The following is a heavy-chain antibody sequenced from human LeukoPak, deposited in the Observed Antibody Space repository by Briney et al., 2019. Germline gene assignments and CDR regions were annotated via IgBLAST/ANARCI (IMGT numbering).Heavy chain of an antibody. CDR1: GYSLRTSGMR. D-gene: IGHD6-19*01. V-gene: IGHV2-70*04. CDR2: IDWDDDK. Sequence: SVPALVKPTQTLTLTCTFSGYSLRTSGMRVSWIREPPGKALEWLARIDWDDDKFYSTSLQTRLTISKDTTKNQVVLTMTNMDPVDTATYYCARVAVADPNYFDYWGQGTLVTVSS. J-gene: IGHJ4*02. CDR3: ARVAVADPNYFDY.